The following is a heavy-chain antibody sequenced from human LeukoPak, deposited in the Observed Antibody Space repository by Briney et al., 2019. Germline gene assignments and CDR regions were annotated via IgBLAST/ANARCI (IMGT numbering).Heavy chain of an antibody. J-gene: IGHJ4*02. V-gene: IGHV3-30*04. D-gene: IGHD5-24*01. Sequence: GGSLRLSCAASGFTFSSYAMHWVCQAPGKGLEWVAVISYDGSNKYYADSVKGRFTISRDNSKNTLYLQMNSLRAEDTAVYYCARTGQRWLPGGYFDYWGQGTLVTVSS. CDR3: ARTGQRWLPGGYFDY. CDR1: GFTFSSYA. CDR2: ISYDGSNK.